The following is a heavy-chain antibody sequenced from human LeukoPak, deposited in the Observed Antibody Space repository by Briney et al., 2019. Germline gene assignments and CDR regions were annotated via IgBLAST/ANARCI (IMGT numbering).Heavy chain of an antibody. V-gene: IGHV4-39*07. Sequence: PSETLSLTCTVSGGSISSSSYYWGWIRQPPGKGLEWIGEINHSGSTNYNPSLKSRVTISVDTSKNQFSLKLSSVTAADTAVYYCARGVRYYYDSSGYYFNFDYWGQGTLVTVSS. D-gene: IGHD3-22*01. CDR1: GGSISSSSYY. CDR3: ARGVRYYYDSSGYYFNFDY. CDR2: INHSGST. J-gene: IGHJ4*02.